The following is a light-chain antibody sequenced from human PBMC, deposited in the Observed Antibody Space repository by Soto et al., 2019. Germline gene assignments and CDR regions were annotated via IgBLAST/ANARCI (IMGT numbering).Light chain of an antibody. CDR2: LNSDGSH. J-gene: IGLJ3*02. CDR3: QTWGTDVVV. CDR1: SGHSSYA. Sequence: QSVLTQSPSASASLGASVRLTCILSSGHSSYAIAWHQQQPEKGPRYLMKLNSDGSHSKGDGIPDRFSGSSSGGERYLTISSLQSEDEADYYCQTWGTDVVVFGGGTKLTVL. V-gene: IGLV4-69*01.